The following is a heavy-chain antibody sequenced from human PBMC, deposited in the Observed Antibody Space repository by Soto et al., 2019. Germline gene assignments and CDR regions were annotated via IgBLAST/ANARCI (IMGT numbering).Heavy chain of an antibody. CDR2: IKPDGSAQ. CDR3: ARARYCTGISCLPLY. J-gene: IGHJ4*02. V-gene: IGHV3-7*01. CDR1: GFTFSSYW. D-gene: IGHD2-8*02. Sequence: GGSLRLSCAASGFTFSSYWMTWVRQAPGKGLEWVANIKPDGSAQYYVASVKGRFTISRDNAKNSLYLQMNTLRGEDTALYYCARARYCTGISCLPLYWGQGTLVTVSS.